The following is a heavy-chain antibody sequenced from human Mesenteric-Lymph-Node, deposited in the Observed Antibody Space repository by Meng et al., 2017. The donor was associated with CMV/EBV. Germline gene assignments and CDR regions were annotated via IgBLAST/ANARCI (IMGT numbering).Heavy chain of an antibody. Sequence: GESLKISCAASGFTFSSYSMNWVRQAPGKGLEWVSSISSSSSYIYYADSVKGRFAISRDNAKNSLYLQMNSLRAEDTAVYYCAREDGYCSSTSCYTYYYGMDVWGQGTTVTVSS. CDR1: GFTFSSYS. V-gene: IGHV3-21*01. J-gene: IGHJ6*02. CDR2: ISSSSSYI. D-gene: IGHD2-2*02. CDR3: AREDGYCSSTSCYTYYYGMDV.